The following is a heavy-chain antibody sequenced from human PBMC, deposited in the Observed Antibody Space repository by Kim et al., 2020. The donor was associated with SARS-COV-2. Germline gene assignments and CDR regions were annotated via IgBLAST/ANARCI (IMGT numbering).Heavy chain of an antibody. J-gene: IGHJ4*02. V-gene: IGHV4-39*01. CDR3: ARHERRSNYFDF. D-gene: IGHD1-1*01. Sequence: SETLSLTCTVSGGSMTGGDYYWDWIRQSPGKGLEWIGNIHYSGRTYYNPSLKSRVTMSVDTSKNQFSLNLNSVTAADAAVYYCARHERRSNYFDFWGQGILATVSS. CDR1: GGSMTGGDYY. CDR2: IHYSGRT.